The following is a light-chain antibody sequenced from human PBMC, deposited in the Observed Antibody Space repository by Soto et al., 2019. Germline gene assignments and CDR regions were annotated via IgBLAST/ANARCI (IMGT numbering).Light chain of an antibody. Sequence: QSALTQPASVSGSPGQSITISCTGTSSDVGGYNYVSWYQQHPGKAPKLMIYDVSNRPSGVSNRFSGSKSGNTASLTISGRQADDEADYYCSSYTSTTVVFGGGTKVTVL. CDR3: SSYTSTTVV. CDR2: DVS. V-gene: IGLV2-14*01. CDR1: SSDVGGYNY. J-gene: IGLJ2*01.